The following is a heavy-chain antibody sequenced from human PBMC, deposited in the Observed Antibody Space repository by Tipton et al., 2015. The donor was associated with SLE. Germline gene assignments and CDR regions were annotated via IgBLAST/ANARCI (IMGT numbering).Heavy chain of an antibody. Sequence: LRLSCAVSGYSISSGYYGGWIRQPPGKGLEWIGSIYHSGSTYSNPSLKSRVTISVDTSKNQFSLKLSSVTSADTAVYYCAREHPPSIGGDYWGQGTLVTVSS. CDR2: IYHSGST. CDR3: AREHPPSIGGDY. J-gene: IGHJ4*02. V-gene: IGHV4-38-2*02. CDR1: GYSISSGYY.